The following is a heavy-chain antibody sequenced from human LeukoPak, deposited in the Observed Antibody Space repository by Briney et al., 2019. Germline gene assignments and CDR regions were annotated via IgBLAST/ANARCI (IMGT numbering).Heavy chain of an antibody. V-gene: IGHV3-23*01. D-gene: IGHD7-27*01. Sequence: GGSLRLSCAASGFTFSSYAMSWVRQAPGKGLEWVSATSGSGGSTYYADSVKGRFTISRDNSKNTLYLQMNSLRAEDRAVYYCAKDRPGVGREYFDYWGQEALVTVSS. CDR3: AKDRPGVGREYFDY. J-gene: IGHJ4*02. CDR2: TSGSGGST. CDR1: GFTFSSYA.